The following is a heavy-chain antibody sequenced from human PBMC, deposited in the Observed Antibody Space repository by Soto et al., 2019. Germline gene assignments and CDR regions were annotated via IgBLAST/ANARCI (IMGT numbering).Heavy chain of an antibody. CDR3: ARAAACGVVIIGEYYYYVLDV. J-gene: IGHJ6*02. Sequence: SSVKVSCKASGGTFSSYAISWVRQAPGQGLECMGGIIPIFGTANYAQKFQGRVTITAAKSTSTAYMELSSLRSEDTAVYYCARAAACGVVIIGEYYYYVLDVWGQGTTDHVSS. CDR2: IIPIFGTA. D-gene: IGHD3-3*01. CDR1: GGTFSSYA. V-gene: IGHV1-69*06.